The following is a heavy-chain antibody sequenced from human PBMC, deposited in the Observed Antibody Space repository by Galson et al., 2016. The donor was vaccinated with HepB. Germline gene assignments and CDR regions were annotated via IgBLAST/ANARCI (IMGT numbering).Heavy chain of an antibody. V-gene: IGHV3-30*03. D-gene: IGHD1-26*01. Sequence: SLRLSCAASGFTFSNYGMHWIRQAPGKGLDWVAVVSETGDTTFYGDSVKGRFTISRDNSKNTVDLQIHSLRSEDAAVYFCARDFKLGAPDYMDVWGKGTTVTVS. J-gene: IGHJ6*03. CDR3: ARDFKLGAPDYMDV. CDR1: GFTFSNYG. CDR2: VSETGDTT.